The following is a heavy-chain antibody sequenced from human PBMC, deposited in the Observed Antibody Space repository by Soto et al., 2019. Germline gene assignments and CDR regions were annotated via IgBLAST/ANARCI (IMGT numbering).Heavy chain of an antibody. CDR2: ISSNGGST. CDR3: VKSGITIPFDP. Sequence: PGGSLRLSCSASGFTFSSYAMHWVRQAPGKGLEYVSAISSNGGSTYYADSVKGRFTISRDNSKNTLYLQMSSLRAEDTAVYYCVKSGITIPFDPWGRGTLVTVSS. CDR1: GFTFSSYA. D-gene: IGHD3-9*01. J-gene: IGHJ5*02. V-gene: IGHV3-64D*06.